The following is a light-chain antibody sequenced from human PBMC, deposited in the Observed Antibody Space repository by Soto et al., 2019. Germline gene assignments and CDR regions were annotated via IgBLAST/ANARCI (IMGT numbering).Light chain of an antibody. J-gene: IGKJ2*01. CDR3: QQYDNLPYT. CDR2: EAS. V-gene: IGKV1-33*01. Sequence: DIQMTQSPSSLSASVGDRVTITCQASQNIINHLSWYQQEPGKAPKLLIYEASYLETGVSSRFRGKGSGTDFTRTISSLQPEDIAIYQCQQYDNLPYTLGQGTKVEFK. CDR1: QNIINH.